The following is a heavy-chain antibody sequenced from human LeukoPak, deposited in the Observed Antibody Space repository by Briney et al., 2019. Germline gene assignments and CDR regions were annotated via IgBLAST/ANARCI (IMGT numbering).Heavy chain of an antibody. CDR2: INHSGST. CDR1: GGSFTGYY. J-gene: IGHJ6*03. CDR3: ARERNYYYYYMDV. V-gene: IGHV4-34*01. Sequence: SETLSLTCAVYGGSFTGYYWSWIRQPPGKGLEWIGEINHSGSTNYNPSPKSRVTISVDTSKNQFSLKLSSVTAADTAVYYCARERNYYYYYMDVWGKGTTVTVSS.